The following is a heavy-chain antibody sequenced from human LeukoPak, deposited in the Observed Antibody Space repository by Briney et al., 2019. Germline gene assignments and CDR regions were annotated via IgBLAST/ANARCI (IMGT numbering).Heavy chain of an antibody. CDR1: GFTFSSYA. CDR3: AKDYDFWSGYSYFDY. J-gene: IGHJ4*02. Sequence: PGGSLRLSCAASGFTFSSYAMSWVRQAPGKGLEWVSAISGSGGSTYYADSVKGRFTISRDNSKNTLYLQMNSLRAEDTAVYYCAKDYDFWSGYSYFDYWGQGTLVTVSS. CDR2: ISGSGGST. D-gene: IGHD3-3*01. V-gene: IGHV3-23*01.